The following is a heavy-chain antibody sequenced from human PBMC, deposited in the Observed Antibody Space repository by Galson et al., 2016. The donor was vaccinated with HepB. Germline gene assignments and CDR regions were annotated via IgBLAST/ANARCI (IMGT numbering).Heavy chain of an antibody. CDR1: GGSISTGSYY. CDR2: ISTRGTT. Sequence: TLSLTCAVSGGSISTGSYYWGWIRQPAGKGLEWIGRISTRGTTNYNPSLKSRLTISLDTSKNQFSLKLDSVTAADTAVYFCARTYCGGGSCSCYYYDYWGQGILVLVSS. D-gene: IGHD2-15*01. CDR3: ARTYCGGGSCSCYYYDY. V-gene: IGHV4-61*02. J-gene: IGHJ4*02.